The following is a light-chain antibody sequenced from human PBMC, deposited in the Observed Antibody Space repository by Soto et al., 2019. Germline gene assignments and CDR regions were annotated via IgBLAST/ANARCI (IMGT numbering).Light chain of an antibody. J-gene: IGKJ3*01. CDR2: GAS. V-gene: IGKV3-20*01. Sequence: EIVLTQSPGTLSLSPGERATLSCRASQRGSSSYLAWYQQKPGQAPRLLMYGASSRATGTPDRFSGSGSGTDFTLTISRLEPEDLALYYCQQYDNWCTLGPGTKVDIK. CDR1: QRGSSSY. CDR3: QQYDNWCT.